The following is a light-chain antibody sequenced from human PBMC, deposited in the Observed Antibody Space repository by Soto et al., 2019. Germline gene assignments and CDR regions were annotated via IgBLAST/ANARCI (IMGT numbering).Light chain of an antibody. Sequence: EIVLTQSTATLSLSPGERATLSCRASQSVSNYLAWYQQKPGQAPRLLIYVASNRATGIPARFSGSGSGTDFTLTISSLEPEDFAVYYCQQRSNWPPVYTFGQGTKLEI. J-gene: IGKJ2*01. V-gene: IGKV3-11*01. CDR3: QQRSNWPPVYT. CDR1: QSVSNY. CDR2: VAS.